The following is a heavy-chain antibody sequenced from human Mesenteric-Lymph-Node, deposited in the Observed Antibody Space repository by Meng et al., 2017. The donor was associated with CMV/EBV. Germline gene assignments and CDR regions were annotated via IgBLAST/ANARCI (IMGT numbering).Heavy chain of an antibody. CDR1: GFTFSSYA. Sequence: SGFTFSSYAMSWVRQAPGKGLEWVSAISGSGGTTYYADSVKGRFTISRDSSKNTLYLQMNSLRADDTAVYYCAKYATVTTSLGPTWDYWGQGTLVTVSS. J-gene: IGHJ4*02. CDR3: AKYATVTTSLGPTWDY. D-gene: IGHD4-17*01. CDR2: ISGSGGTT. V-gene: IGHV3-23*01.